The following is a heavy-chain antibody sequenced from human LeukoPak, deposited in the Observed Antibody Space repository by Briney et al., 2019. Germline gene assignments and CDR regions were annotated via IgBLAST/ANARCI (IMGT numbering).Heavy chain of an antibody. D-gene: IGHD3-3*01. J-gene: IGHJ6*04. V-gene: IGHV4-34*01. CDR1: GGSFSGYY. Sequence: SETLSLTCAVYGGSFSGYYWSWIRQPPGKGLEWIGEINHSGSTNYNPSLKSRVTISVDTSKNQFSLKLSSVTAADTAVHYCARGNFGVVRRGALDVWGKGTTVTVSS. CDR3: ARGNFGVVRRGALDV. CDR2: INHSGST.